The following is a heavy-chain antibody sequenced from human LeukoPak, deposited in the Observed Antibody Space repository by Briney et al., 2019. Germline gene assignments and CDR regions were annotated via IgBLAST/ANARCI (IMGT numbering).Heavy chain of an antibody. CDR3: AKAQLELRFGGANYYMDV. Sequence: GGSPRLSCAASGFTFSSYAMSWVRQAPGKGLEWVSAISGSGGSTYYADSVKGRFTISRGNSKNTLYLQMNSLRAEDTAVYYCAKAQLELRFGGANYYMDVWGKGTTVTVSS. J-gene: IGHJ6*03. CDR2: ISGSGGST. V-gene: IGHV3-23*01. D-gene: IGHD1-7*01. CDR1: GFTFSSYA.